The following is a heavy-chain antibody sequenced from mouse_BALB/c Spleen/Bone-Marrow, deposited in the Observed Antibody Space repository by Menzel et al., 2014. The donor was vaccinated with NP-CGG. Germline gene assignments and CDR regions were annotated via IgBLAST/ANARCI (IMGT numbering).Heavy chain of an antibody. J-gene: IGHJ2*02. V-gene: IGHV1-80*01. CDR3: ARGGISVDY. CDR1: GYAFSVYW. Sequence: QVQLQQSGAELVRPGSSVKISCKASGYAFSVYWMNWVKQRPGQGLEWIGQIYPGDGDTNYNGKFKGRATLTADKSSNTAYMQLSSLTSEESAVYFFARGGISVDYWGQGTSLTVSS. CDR2: IYPGDGDT.